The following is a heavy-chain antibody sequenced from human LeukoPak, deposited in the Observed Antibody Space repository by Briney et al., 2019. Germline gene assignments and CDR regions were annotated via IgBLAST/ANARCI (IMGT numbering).Heavy chain of an antibody. CDR1: GFTFSSYG. Sequence: GGSLRLSCAASGFTFSSYGMHWVRQAPGKWLEWVAVISYDGSNKYYADSVKGRFTISRDNSKNTLYLQMNSLRAEDTAVYYCAKDSYSNYFDYWGQGTLVTVSS. J-gene: IGHJ4*02. V-gene: IGHV3-30*18. CDR2: ISYDGSNK. CDR3: AKDSYSNYFDY. D-gene: IGHD4-11*01.